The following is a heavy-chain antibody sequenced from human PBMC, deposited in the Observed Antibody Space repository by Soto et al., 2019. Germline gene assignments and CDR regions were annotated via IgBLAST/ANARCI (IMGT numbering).Heavy chain of an antibody. J-gene: IGHJ6*03. Sequence: GASVKVSCKASGYTVTSYDINWVRQATGQGLEWMGWMNPNSGNTGYAQKFQGRVTMTRNTSISTAYMELSSLRSEDTAVYYCARGLLWFGELLSNMDVWGKGTTVTVSS. V-gene: IGHV1-8*01. CDR1: GYTVTSYD. CDR3: ARGLLWFGELLSNMDV. CDR2: MNPNSGNT. D-gene: IGHD3-10*01.